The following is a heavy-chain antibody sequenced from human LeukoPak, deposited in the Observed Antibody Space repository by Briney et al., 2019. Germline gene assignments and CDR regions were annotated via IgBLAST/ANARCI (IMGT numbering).Heavy chain of an antibody. D-gene: IGHD2-2*01. CDR3: ARVVVVPASYYYYYYMDV. CDR2: IRSSDSTT. J-gene: IGHJ6*03. Sequence: GGSLRLSCAASGVSFSRYGMKWVRQAPGKGLEWLSYIRSSDSTTYYADSVKGRFTISRDNAKNSLYLQMDSLRVEDTAVYYCARVVVVPASYYYYYYMDVWGKGTTVTVSS. V-gene: IGHV3-48*04. CDR1: GVSFSRYG.